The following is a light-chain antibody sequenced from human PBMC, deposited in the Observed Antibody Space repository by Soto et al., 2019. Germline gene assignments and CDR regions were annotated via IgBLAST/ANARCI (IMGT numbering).Light chain of an antibody. V-gene: IGKV1-12*01. CDR1: QVISSW. CDR3: QQANSFPWT. CDR2: TAS. J-gene: IGKJ1*01. Sequence: DIQMTQSPSSVSASVGDRVTITGRASQVISSWLAWYQQKPGEAPKLLIYTASSLQSGVPSRFSGSGSGTDFTLTISSLQPEDFASYYCQQANSFPWTFGQGTKLEI.